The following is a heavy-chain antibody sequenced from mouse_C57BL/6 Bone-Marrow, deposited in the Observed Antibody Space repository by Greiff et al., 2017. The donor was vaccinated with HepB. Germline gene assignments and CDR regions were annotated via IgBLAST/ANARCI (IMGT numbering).Heavy chain of an antibody. D-gene: IGHD2-1*01. CDR2: INPGSGGT. J-gene: IGHJ4*01. CDR3: AGGNYSFYAMDY. Sequence: QVQLQQSGAELVRPGTSVKVSCKASGYAFTNYLIEWVKQRPGQGLEWIGVINPGSGGTNYNEKFKGKATLTADKSSSTAYMQLSSLTSEDSAVYFCAGGNYSFYAMDYWGQGTSVTDSS. V-gene: IGHV1-54*01. CDR1: GYAFTNYL.